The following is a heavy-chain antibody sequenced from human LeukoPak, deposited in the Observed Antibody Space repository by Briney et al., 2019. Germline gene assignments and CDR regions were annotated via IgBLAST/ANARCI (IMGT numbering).Heavy chain of an antibody. V-gene: IGHV1-3*04. Sequence: ASVKVSCKASGYTFTRNAMHWVRQAPGQRLEWMGWINTGNGVTKYSQMFQGRVTITRDISASTVYMELSSLTSEDTAVYYCARGRILLWFGDSPDFDYWGQGTLVTVSS. CDR3: ARGRILLWFGDSPDFDY. CDR1: GYTFTRNA. D-gene: IGHD3-10*01. CDR2: INTGNGVT. J-gene: IGHJ4*02.